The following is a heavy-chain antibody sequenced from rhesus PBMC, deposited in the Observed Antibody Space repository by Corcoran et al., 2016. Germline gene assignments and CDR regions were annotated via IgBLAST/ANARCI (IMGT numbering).Heavy chain of an antibody. V-gene: IGHV4-80*01. CDR1: GASISSNW. CDR2: INGNSGST. J-gene: IGHJ4*01. CDR3: ARAVGAPDY. Sequence: QVQLQESGPGLVKPSETLSLTCTVSGASISSNWWSWIRQPPGKGLEWIGEINGNSGSTTYTPSLKSRVTISKDASKNQFSLKLSSVTAADTAVYYCARAVGAPDYWGQGVLVTVSS. D-gene: IGHD1-44*02.